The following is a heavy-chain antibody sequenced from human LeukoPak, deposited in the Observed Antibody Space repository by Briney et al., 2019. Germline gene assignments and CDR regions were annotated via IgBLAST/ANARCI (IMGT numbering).Heavy chain of an antibody. J-gene: IGHJ3*02. Sequence: GGSLRLSCAASGFTFSSYGMHWVRQAPGKGLEWVAFIRYDGSNKYYADSVKGRFTISRDNSKNTLYLQMNSLRAEDTAVYYCAKEYCSSTSCYVAFDIWGQGTMVTVSS. D-gene: IGHD2-2*01. CDR3: AKEYCSSTSCYVAFDI. V-gene: IGHV3-30*02. CDR1: GFTFSSYG. CDR2: IRYDGSNK.